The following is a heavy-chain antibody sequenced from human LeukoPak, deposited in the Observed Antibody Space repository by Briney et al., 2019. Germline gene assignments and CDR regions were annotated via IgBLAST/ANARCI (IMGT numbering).Heavy chain of an antibody. CDR3: ARHVPGTGYFDY. CDR1: GYTFTTYW. D-gene: IGHD6-19*01. CDR2: IYPGDSDT. Sequence: GESLEISCRVSGYTFTTYWIGWVRQMPGKGLEWMGIIYPGDSDTRYSPSFQGQVTISADKSISTAYLQWSSLKASDTAMYYCARHVPGTGYFDYWGQGSLVTVSS. J-gene: IGHJ4*02. V-gene: IGHV5-51*01.